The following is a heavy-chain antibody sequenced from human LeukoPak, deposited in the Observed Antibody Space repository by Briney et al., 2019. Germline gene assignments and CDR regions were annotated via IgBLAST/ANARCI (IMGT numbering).Heavy chain of an antibody. D-gene: IGHD3-16*01. CDR1: GGSISSSNW. J-gene: IGHJ4*02. Sequence: SETLSLTCAVSGGSISSSNWWSWVRQPPGKGLEWIGEIYHSGSTNYNPSLKSRVTISVDKSKNQFSLKLSSVTAADTAAYYCARLFGGVIDIDYWGQGTLVTVSS. CDR3: ARLFGGVIDIDY. CDR2: IYHSGST. V-gene: IGHV4-4*02.